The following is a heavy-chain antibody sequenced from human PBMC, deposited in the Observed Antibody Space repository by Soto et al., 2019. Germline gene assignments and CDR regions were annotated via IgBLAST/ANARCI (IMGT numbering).Heavy chain of an antibody. CDR3: ARQAAAGKYYYAMDF. CDR1: GYSFTSYW. V-gene: IGHV5-51*01. J-gene: IGHJ6*02. D-gene: IGHD6-13*01. Sequence: PGESLKISCKGSGYSFTSYWIGWVRQMPGKGLEWMGIIYPGDSDTRYSPSFQGQVTISADKSISTAYLQWSSLKASDTAIYYCARQAAAGKYYYAMDFWGQGTTVTVSS. CDR2: IYPGDSDT.